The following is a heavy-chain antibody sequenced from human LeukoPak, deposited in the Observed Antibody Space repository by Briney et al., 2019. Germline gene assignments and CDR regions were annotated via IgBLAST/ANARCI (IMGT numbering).Heavy chain of an antibody. J-gene: IGHJ3*02. Sequence: SETLSLTCTVSGGSISNYYWSWIRQPPGKGLEWIAYIYYSGNTNYNPSLKSRVTISVDTSKNQFSLKLSSVTAADTAVYYCARDMDYYGPDAFDIWGQGTMVTVSS. CDR2: IYYSGNT. V-gene: IGHV4-59*01. CDR3: ARDMDYYGPDAFDI. D-gene: IGHD4-17*01. CDR1: GGSISNYY.